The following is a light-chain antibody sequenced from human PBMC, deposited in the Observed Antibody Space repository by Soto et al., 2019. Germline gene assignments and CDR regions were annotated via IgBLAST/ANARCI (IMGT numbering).Light chain of an antibody. J-gene: IGKJ1*01. V-gene: IGKV3-15*01. CDR2: GAS. Sequence: EIVMTQSPATLSVSPGERATLSCRASQSVRSNLAWYQQKPGQAPRLLIYGASTRATGIPARFSGSGSGTEFTLTISSLQSEDFAVYYCQQYNIWPLTFGQGTKVDIK. CDR1: QSVRSN. CDR3: QQYNIWPLT.